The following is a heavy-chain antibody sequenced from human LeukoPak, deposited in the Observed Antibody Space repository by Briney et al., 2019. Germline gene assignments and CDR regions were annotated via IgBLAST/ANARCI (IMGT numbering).Heavy chain of an antibody. V-gene: IGHV1-69*04. CDR3: AREAGGYYDILTGYYTWFDP. Sequence: SVKVSCKASGGTFSSYAVSWVRQAPGQGLEWMGRIIPILGIANYAQKFQGRVTITADKSTSTAYMELSSLRSEDTAVYYCAREAGGYYDILTGYYTWFDPWGQGTLVTVSS. J-gene: IGHJ5*02. CDR2: IIPILGIA. D-gene: IGHD3-9*01. CDR1: GGTFSSYA.